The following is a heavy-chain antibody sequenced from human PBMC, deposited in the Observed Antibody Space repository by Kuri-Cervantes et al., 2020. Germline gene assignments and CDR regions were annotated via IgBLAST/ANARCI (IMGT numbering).Heavy chain of an antibody. CDR2: INHSGST. CDR1: GGSFSGYY. CDR3: ARVSSGWYGYFDL. J-gene: IGHJ2*01. Sequence: GSLRLSCAVYGGSFSGYYWSWIRQPPGKGLEWIGEINHSGSTNYNPSLKSRVTISVDTSKNQFSPKPSSVTAADTAVYYCARVSSGWYGYFDLWGRGTLVTVSS. V-gene: IGHV4-34*01. D-gene: IGHD6-19*01.